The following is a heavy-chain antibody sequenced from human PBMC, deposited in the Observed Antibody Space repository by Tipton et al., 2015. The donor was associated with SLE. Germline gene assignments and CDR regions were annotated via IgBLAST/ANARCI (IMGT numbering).Heavy chain of an antibody. V-gene: IGHV4-34*01. CDR1: GGSFSGYY. CDR2: INHSGRT. D-gene: IGHD6-19*01. J-gene: IGHJ5*02. CDR3: ATGGIAVAGTKT. Sequence: TLSLTCAVYGGSFSGYYWSWIRQPPGKGLEWIGEINHSGRTNYNPSLKSRVTISVDTSKNQFSLKLSSVTAADTAVYYCATGGIAVAGTKTWGQGTLVTVSS.